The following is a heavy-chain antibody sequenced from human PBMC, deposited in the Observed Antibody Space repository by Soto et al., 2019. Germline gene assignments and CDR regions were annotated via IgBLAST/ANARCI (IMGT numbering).Heavy chain of an antibody. D-gene: IGHD3-16*01. CDR2: INHSGNS. Sequence: QVQIQQWGAGLLKPSETLSLTCVVYGGSFSGYYWSWIRQSPGRGLEWIGEINHSGNSNYNPSLKSRITMSVDTPKNQFSPELSSVTAADTALYYCARRKTFSPYYFDYWGQGTLVTVSS. CDR1: GGSFSGYY. J-gene: IGHJ4*02. CDR3: ARRKTFSPYYFDY. V-gene: IGHV4-34*01.